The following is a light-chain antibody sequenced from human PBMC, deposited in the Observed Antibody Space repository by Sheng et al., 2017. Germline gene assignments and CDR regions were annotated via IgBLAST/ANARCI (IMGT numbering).Light chain of an antibody. Sequence: SSKLTQPPSVSVAPGETARITCGGDSLGSKSVHWYQQKAGQAPVMVIFYDSDRPSGIPDRFSGSNSGNTATLTISRVEAGDEAVYFCQVWDSSSHQIVFGTGTE. V-gene: IGLV3-21*01. J-gene: IGLJ1*01. CDR3: QVWDSSSHQIV. CDR2: YDS. CDR1: SLGSKS.